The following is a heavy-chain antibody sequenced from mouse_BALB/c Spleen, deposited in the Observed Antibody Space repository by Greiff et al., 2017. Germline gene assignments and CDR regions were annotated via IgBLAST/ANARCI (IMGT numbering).Heavy chain of an antibody. Sequence: VQLQQPGAELVRPGTSVKVSCKASGYAFTNYLIEWVKQRPGQGLEWIGVINPGSGGTNYNEKFKGKATLTADKSSSTAYMQLSSLTSDDSAVYFCARDTTVVFDYWGQGTTLTVSS. D-gene: IGHD1-1*01. J-gene: IGHJ2*01. CDR2: INPGSGGT. CDR3: ARDTTVVFDY. V-gene: IGHV1-54*03. CDR1: GYAFTNYL.